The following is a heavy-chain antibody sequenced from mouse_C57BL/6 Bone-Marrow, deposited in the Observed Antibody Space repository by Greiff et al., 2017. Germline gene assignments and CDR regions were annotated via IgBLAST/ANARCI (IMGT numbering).Heavy chain of an antibody. V-gene: IGHV1-55*01. CDR1: GYTFTSYW. J-gene: IGHJ4*01. Sequence: QVQLQQSGAELVKPGASVKMSCKASGYTFTSYWITWVKQRPGQGLEWIGDIYPGSGSTNYNEKFKSKATLTVDTSSSTAYMQLSSLTSEDSAVYYCARGNYYGSSTGAYAMDYWGQGTSVTVSS. CDR2: IYPGSGST. D-gene: IGHD1-1*01. CDR3: ARGNYYGSSTGAYAMDY.